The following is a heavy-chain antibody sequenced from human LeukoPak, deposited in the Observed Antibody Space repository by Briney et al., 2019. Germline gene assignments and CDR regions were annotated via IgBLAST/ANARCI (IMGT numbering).Heavy chain of an antibody. CDR2: ISGSGGST. V-gene: IGHV3-23*01. J-gene: IGHJ4*02. Sequence: GGSLRLSCAASGFTFSSYAMSWVRQAPGKGLEWVSAISGSGGSTYYADSVKGRFTISRDNSKNTLYLQMNSLRAEDTAVYYCANSPGYSYGPYYFDYWGQGTLVTVSS. CDR3: ANSPGYSYGPYYFDY. CDR1: GFTFSSYA. D-gene: IGHD5-18*01.